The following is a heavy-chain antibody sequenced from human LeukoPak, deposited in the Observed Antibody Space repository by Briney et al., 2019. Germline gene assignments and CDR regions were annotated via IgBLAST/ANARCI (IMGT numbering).Heavy chain of an antibody. J-gene: IGHJ4*02. D-gene: IGHD3-22*01. CDR2: MNPNSGNT. CDR3: ARSDSSGYYYVEHFDY. Sequence: ASVKVSCKASGYTFTSYDINWVRQATGQGLEWTGWMNPNSGNTGYAQKFQGRVTMTRNTSISTAYMELSSLRSEDTAVYYCARSDSSGYYYVEHFDYWGQGTLVTVSS. V-gene: IGHV1-8*01. CDR1: GYTFTSYD.